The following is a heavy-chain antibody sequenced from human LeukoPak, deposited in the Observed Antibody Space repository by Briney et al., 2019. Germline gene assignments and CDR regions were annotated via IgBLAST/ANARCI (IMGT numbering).Heavy chain of an antibody. D-gene: IGHD4-23*01. CDR3: ARDSTVVKSYYYYYGMDV. V-gene: IGHV3-7*01. J-gene: IGHJ6*02. CDR2: MNQDGSEI. CDR1: GFTFSRYW. Sequence: GGSLRLSCVGSGFTFSRYWLNWVRQAPGKGLEWVANMNQDGSEIYYLDSVKGRFTISRDNAKNSLYLQMNSLRAEDTAVYYCARDSTVVKSYYYYYGMDVWGQGTTVTVSS.